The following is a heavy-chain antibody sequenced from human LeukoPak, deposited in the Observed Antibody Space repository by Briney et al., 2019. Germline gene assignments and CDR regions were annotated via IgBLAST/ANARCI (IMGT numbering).Heavy chain of an antibody. Sequence: SETLSLTCIVSGGAISNYYWSWIRQSPGNTLEWIGYIYYKGSTNYNPSLKSRVSMSVDMSKNQFSLRLSSVTAADTAVYYCARAGQIHYFGLDVWGQGTTVTVSS. CDR2: IYYKGST. CDR3: ARAGQIHYFGLDV. J-gene: IGHJ6*02. V-gene: IGHV4-59*01. CDR1: GGAISNYY. D-gene: IGHD7-27*01.